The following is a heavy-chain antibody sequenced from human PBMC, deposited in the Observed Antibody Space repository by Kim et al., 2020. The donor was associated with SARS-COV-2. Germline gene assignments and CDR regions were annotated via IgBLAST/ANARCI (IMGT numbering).Heavy chain of an antibody. CDR2: IWYDGSNK. CDR3: ARDIGVYRIGMDV. V-gene: IGHV3-33*01. J-gene: IGHJ6*02. Sequence: GGSLRLSCAASGFTFSSYGMHWVRQAPGKGLEWVAVIWYDGSNKYYADSVKGRFTISRDNSKNTLYLQMNSLRAEDTAVYYCARDIGVYRIGMDVWGQGTTVTVSS. D-gene: IGHD6-6*01. CDR1: GFTFSSYG.